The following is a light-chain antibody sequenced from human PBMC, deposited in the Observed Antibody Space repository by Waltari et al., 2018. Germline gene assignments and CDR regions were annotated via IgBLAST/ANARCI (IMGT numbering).Light chain of an antibody. CDR3: GTWDSSLSARV. V-gene: IGLV1-51*02. CDR2: ENN. Sequence: QSVLPQPPSVSAAPGQKVTISCSGSSSNIGNNYVSWYQQPPGTAPKLLLYENNKRPSGIPDRFSGSKSGTSATLGITGLQTGDEADYYCGTWDSSLSARVFGGGTKLTVL. CDR1: SSNIGNNY. J-gene: IGLJ3*02.